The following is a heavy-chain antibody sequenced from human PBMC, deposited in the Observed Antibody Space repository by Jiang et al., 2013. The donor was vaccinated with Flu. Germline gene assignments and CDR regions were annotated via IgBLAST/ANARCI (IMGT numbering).Heavy chain of an antibody. CDR3: SRGGVAARREGVDY. CDR1: GHTFTSYA. Sequence: QSGSELKKPGASVKVSCKASGHTFTSYAMNWVRQAPGQGLEWMGWINTNTGNPTYAQGFTGRFVFSLDTSVSTTYLQISSLKAEDTAVYYCSRGGVAARREGVDYWGQGTLVTVSS. D-gene: IGHD6-6*01. CDR2: INTNTGNP. V-gene: IGHV7-4-1*02. J-gene: IGHJ4*02.